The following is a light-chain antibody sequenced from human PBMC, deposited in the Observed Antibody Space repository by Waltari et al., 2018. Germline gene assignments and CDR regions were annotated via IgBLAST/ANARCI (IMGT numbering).Light chain of an antibody. CDR1: QSIGNN. J-gene: IGKJ3*01. V-gene: IGKV3-15*01. CDR2: SAS. Sequence: DRVMTQSPVTLSVSLGERAILSCRASQSIGNNLAGYQKKPGQPPRLLIYSASTRVTGIPARFSGSGSGTQFNLTISSLQSEDFAVYFCQQYNAWPLTFGPGTKVHIK. CDR3: QQYNAWPLT.